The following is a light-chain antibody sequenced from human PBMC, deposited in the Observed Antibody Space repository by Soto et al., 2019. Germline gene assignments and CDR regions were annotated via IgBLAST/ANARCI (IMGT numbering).Light chain of an antibody. CDR3: NSYTTSGAVV. V-gene: IGLV2-14*03. Sequence: QSALTQPASVSGSSGQSITISCTGTSSDVGGYNFVSWYQQHPGNAPKLIIYDVTSRPSGVSNRFSGSKSGNAASLTISGLQAEDEALYYCNSYTTSGAVVFGGGTKLTVL. CDR2: DVT. J-gene: IGLJ3*02. CDR1: SSDVGGYNF.